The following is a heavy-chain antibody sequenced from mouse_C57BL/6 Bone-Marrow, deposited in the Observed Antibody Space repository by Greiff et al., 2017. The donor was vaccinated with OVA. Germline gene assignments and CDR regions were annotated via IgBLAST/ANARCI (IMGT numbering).Heavy chain of an antibody. J-gene: IGHJ4*01. D-gene: IGHD1-1*01. CDR2: IWGGGST. CDR1: GFSLTSYG. CDR3: AKRYYGSRRAMDY. Sequence: QVQLKQSGPGLVAPSQSLSITCTVSGFSLTSYGVDWVRQPPGKGLEWLGVIWGGGSTNYNSALMSRLSIRKDNSTSRVFLKMNSLQTDDTAMYYCAKRYYGSRRAMDYWGQGTSVTVSS. V-gene: IGHV2-9*01.